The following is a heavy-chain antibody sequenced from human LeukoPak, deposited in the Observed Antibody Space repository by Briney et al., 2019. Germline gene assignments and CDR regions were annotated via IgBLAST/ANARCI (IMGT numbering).Heavy chain of an antibody. V-gene: IGHV4-4*07. D-gene: IGHD6-19*01. J-gene: IGHJ5*02. CDR3: ASIAVAGPWFDP. CDR2: IYTSGST. Sequence: PSETLSLTCTVSGGSISIYYWSWIRQPAGKGLEWIGRIYTSGSTNYNPSLKSRVTMSVDTSKNQFSLKLSSVTAADTAVYYCASIAVAGPWFDPWGEGTLVTVSS. CDR1: GGSISIYY.